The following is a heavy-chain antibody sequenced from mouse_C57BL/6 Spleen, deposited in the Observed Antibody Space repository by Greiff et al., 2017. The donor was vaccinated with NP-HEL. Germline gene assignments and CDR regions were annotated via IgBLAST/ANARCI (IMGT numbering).Heavy chain of an antibody. CDR3: ARSDYYGSSYGDAMDD. D-gene: IGHD1-1*01. V-gene: IGHV1-85*01. J-gene: IGHJ4*01. CDR1: GYTFTSYD. CDR2: IYPRDGST. Sequence: VQLQQSGPELVKPGASVKLSCKASGYTFTSYDINWVKQRPGQGLEWIGWIYPRDGSTKYNEKFKGKATLTVDTSSSTAYMELHSLTSEDSAVYFCARSDYYGSSYGDAMDDWGQGTSVTVSS.